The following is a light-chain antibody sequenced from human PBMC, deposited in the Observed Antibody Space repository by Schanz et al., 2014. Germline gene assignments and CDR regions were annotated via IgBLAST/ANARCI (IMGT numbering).Light chain of an antibody. CDR3: QQYGSSSWT. CDR1: QRLTSY. CDR2: GAS. V-gene: IGKV3-20*01. J-gene: IGKJ1*01. Sequence: EIVMTQSPATLSVSPGERATLSCRASQRLTSYLAWYQQKPGQAPRLLIYGASSRATGIPDRFSGSGSGTDFTLTISRLEPEDSAVYYCQQYGSSSWTFGQGTKVEIK.